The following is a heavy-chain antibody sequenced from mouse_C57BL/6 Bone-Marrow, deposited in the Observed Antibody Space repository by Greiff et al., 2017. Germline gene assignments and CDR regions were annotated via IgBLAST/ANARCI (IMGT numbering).Heavy chain of an antibody. CDR1: GYTFTSYW. CDR2: IDPSDSYT. V-gene: IGHV1-59*01. D-gene: IGHD2-5*01. Sequence: VQLQQPGAELVRPGTSVKLSCKASGYTFTSYWMHWVKQRPGQGLEWIGVIDPSDSYTNYNQKFKGKATLTVDTSSSTASMQLSSLTSEDSAVYYCARANDNSNHDYWGQGTTLTVSS. J-gene: IGHJ2*01. CDR3: ARANDNSNHDY.